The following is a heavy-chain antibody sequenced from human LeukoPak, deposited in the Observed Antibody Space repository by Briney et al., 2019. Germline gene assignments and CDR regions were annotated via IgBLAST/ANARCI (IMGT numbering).Heavy chain of an antibody. CDR2: IYYSGST. CDR3: ARDSNGWYSDY. CDR1: VGSICSGDYY. D-gene: IGHD6-19*01. Sequence: SQTLSLTSTVPVGSICSGDYYWRSIRQPPGKGLEWIGYIYYSGSTYYNPSLKSRVTISVDTSKNQFSLKLSSVTAAGTAVYYCARDSNGWYSDYWGRGTLVTVSS. V-gene: IGHV4-30-4*01. J-gene: IGHJ4*02.